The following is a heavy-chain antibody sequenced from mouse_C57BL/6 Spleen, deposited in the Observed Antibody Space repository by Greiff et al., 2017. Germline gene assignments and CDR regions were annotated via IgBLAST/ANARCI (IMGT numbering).Heavy chain of an antibody. CDR3: TRVDSKGFAY. V-gene: IGHV5-9-1*02. Sequence: EVKLMESGEGLVKPGGSLKLSCAASGFTFSSYAMSWVRQTPEKRLEWVAYLSSGGDYIYYADTVKGRFTIYRDNARNTLYLQMSSLKSEDTAMCYCTRVDSKGFAYWGQGTLVTVSA. CDR1: GFTFSSYA. CDR2: LSSGGDYI. D-gene: IGHD2-5*01. J-gene: IGHJ3*01.